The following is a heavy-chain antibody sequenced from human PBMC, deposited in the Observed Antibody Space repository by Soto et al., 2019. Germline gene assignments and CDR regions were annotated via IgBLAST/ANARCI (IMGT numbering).Heavy chain of an antibody. CDR3: ARHSLALRKNNWFDP. Sequence: SETLSLTCTVSGDSIISSDFYWGWVRQPPGKGLEWIGSIFYLGSSYYNPSLKSRVTMSVDTSKNQFSLRLRSVTAADTALYFCARHSLALRKNNWFDPCGQGIMVTVSS. CDR2: IFYLGSS. V-gene: IGHV4-39*01. J-gene: IGHJ5*02. CDR1: GDSIISSDFY. D-gene: IGHD3-3*02.